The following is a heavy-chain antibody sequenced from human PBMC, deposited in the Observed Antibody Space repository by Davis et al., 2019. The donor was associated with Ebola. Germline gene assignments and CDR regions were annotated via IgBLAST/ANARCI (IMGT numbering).Heavy chain of an antibody. J-gene: IGHJ4*02. Sequence: SVKVSCKTSGDTFSSFRISWVRQAPGQGLEWMGEIIPILGTANYAQKFQGRVTITTDESTTTAYMELSSLRSEDTAVYYCARGQTDPSGGWGQGTLVTVSS. CDR1: GDTFSSFR. CDR2: IIPILGTA. CDR3: ARGQTDPSGG. V-gene: IGHV1-69*05. D-gene: IGHD3-16*01.